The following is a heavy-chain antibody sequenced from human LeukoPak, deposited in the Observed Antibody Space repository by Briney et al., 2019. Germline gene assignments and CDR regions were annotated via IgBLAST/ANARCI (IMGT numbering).Heavy chain of an antibody. CDR1: GYTFTGYY. J-gene: IGHJ4*02. V-gene: IGHV1-2*02. CDR2: INPNSGGT. D-gene: IGHD3-22*01. Sequence: GASVKVSCKASGYTFTGYYMHWVRQAPGQGLEWMGWINPNSGGTNYAQKFQGRVTMTRDTSISTAYMELSRLRSDDTAAYYCARLYYYDSSGYYYLDYWGQGTLVTVSS. CDR3: ARLYYYDSSGYYYLDY.